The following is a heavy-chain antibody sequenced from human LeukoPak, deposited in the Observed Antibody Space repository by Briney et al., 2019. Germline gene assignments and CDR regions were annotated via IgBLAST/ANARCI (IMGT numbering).Heavy chain of an antibody. D-gene: IGHD5-12*01. J-gene: IGHJ6*02. CDR2: IYYSGST. Sequence: PSETLSLTCTVSGGSISSYYWSWIRQPPGKGLEWIGYIYYSGSTNYNPSLKSRVTISVDTSKNQFSLKLSSVTAADTAVYYCARDSGYDSVTYYYGMDVWGQGTTVTVSS. CDR1: GGSISSYY. V-gene: IGHV4-59*01. CDR3: ARDSGYDSVTYYYGMDV.